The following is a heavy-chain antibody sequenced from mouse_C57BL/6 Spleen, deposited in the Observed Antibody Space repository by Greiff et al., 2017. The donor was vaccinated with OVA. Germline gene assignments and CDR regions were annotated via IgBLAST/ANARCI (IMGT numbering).Heavy chain of an antibody. V-gene: IGHV1-82*01. Sequence: VQLQQSGPELVKPGASVKISCKASGYAFSSSWMNWVKQRPGKGLEWIGRIYPGDGDTNYNGKFKGKATLTAEQSSSTAYMQLSSLTSEDSAVYFCAKNWDGFDYWGQGTTLTVSS. CDR3: AKNWDGFDY. D-gene: IGHD4-1*01. CDR1: GYAFSSSW. J-gene: IGHJ2*01. CDR2: IYPGDGDT.